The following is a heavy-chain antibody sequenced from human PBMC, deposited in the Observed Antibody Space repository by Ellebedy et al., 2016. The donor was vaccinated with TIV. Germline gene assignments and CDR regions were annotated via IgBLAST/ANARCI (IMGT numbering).Heavy chain of an antibody. J-gene: IGHJ4*02. CDR3: ARTFDPGSSDSSGYYYYFDY. CDR1: GFTFSNYA. CDR2: ISYDGSNK. Sequence: PGGSLRLSCAASGFTFSNYAMHWVRQAPGKGLEWVAVISYDGSNKYYADSVKGRFTISRDNSKNTLYLQMNSLRAEDTAVYYCARTFDPGSSDSSGYYYYFDYWGQGTLVTVSS. D-gene: IGHD3-22*01. V-gene: IGHV3-30-3*01.